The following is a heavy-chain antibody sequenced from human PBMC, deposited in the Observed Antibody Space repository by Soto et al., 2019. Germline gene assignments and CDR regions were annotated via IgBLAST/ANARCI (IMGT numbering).Heavy chain of an antibody. CDR1: GFTFSNYA. J-gene: IGHJ4*02. V-gene: IGHV3-23*01. CDR2: IGGRATSA. Sequence: EVQLLESGGGLVQPGGSLRLSCAASGFTFSNYARSWVRQAPGKGLEWVSGIGGRATSAYYVDSVKGRFAISRDNAYNTLFLQLNSLRAEDTAVYYCAKSRYSDSSGDYYDFWGQGTLVTVSS. D-gene: IGHD3-22*01. CDR3: AKSRYSDSSGDYYDF.